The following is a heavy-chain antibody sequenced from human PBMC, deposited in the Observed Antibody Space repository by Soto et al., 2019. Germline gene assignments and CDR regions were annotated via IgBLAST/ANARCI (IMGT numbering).Heavy chain of an antibody. Sequence: EVQLVESGGGLVKPGGSLRLSCAASGFTFSSYSMNWVRQAPGKGLEWVSSISSSSSYIYYADSVKGRFTNSRDNAKNSLYLQMNSLRAEDTAVYYCASADYGAEAASNWGQGTLVTVSS. D-gene: IGHD4-17*01. CDR1: GFTFSSYS. J-gene: IGHJ4*02. CDR2: ISSSSSYI. CDR3: ASADYGAEAASN. V-gene: IGHV3-21*01.